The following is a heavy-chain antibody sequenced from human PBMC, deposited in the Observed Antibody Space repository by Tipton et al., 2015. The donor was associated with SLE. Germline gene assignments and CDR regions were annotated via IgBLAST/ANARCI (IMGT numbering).Heavy chain of an antibody. Sequence: LRLSCAVSGYSISSGYYWGWIRQPPGKGLEWIGSIYHSGSTNYNPSLKSRVTISVDTSKNQFSLKLSSVTAADTAVYYCARAQSSGYWYDAFDIWGQGTMVTVSS. CDR2: IYHSGST. CDR3: ARAQSSGYWYDAFDI. D-gene: IGHD3-22*01. V-gene: IGHV4-38-2*01. CDR1: GYSISSGYY. J-gene: IGHJ3*02.